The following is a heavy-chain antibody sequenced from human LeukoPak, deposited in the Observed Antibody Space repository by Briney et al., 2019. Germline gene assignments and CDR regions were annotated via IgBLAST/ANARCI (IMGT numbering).Heavy chain of an antibody. CDR3: ARDRSSWGWFDP. D-gene: IGHD6-13*01. J-gene: IGHJ5*02. Sequence: SETLSLTCTVSGGSISSGGYYWSWLRQHPGKGLEWIGYIYYSGSTYYNPSLKSRVTISVDTSKNQFSLKLSSVTAADTAVYYCARDRSSWGWFDPWGQGTLVTVSS. CDR2: IYYSGST. CDR1: GGSISSGGYY. V-gene: IGHV4-31*03.